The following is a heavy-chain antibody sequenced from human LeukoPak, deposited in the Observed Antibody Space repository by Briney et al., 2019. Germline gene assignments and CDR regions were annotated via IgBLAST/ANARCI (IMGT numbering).Heavy chain of an antibody. V-gene: IGHV3-66*01. Sequence: GGSLRLSCAASGFTVSSNYMSWVRQAPGKGLEWVSVIYSGGSTYYADSVKGRFTTSRDNSNNTLYLHMNSLSAEDTAVYYCARGGGAYCGGDCHRNFDYWGQGTLVTVSS. CDR1: GFTVSSNY. CDR2: IYSGGST. D-gene: IGHD2-21*02. CDR3: ARGGGAYCGGDCHRNFDY. J-gene: IGHJ4*02.